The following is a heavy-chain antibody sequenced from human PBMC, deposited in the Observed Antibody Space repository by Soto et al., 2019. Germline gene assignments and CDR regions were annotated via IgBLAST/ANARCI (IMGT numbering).Heavy chain of an antibody. Sequence: SETLSLTCTVAGCSISSYYSNWIRPPPGKGLEWIRYISYSGSTNYNPSLKSRVTLSVDTSKNQFSLKVSSVTAADTAVYYCARAAKDSGYDRLFDYWGQGTLVTVSS. CDR1: GCSISSYY. D-gene: IGHD5-12*01. CDR3: ARAAKDSGYDRLFDY. V-gene: IGHV4-59*01. J-gene: IGHJ4*02. CDR2: ISYSGST.